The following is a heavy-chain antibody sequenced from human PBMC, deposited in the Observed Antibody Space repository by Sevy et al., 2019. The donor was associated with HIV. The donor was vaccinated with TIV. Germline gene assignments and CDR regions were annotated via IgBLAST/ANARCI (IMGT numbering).Heavy chain of an antibody. Sequence: GGSLRLTCAASGFTFSSYSMNWVRRAPGKGLEWVSSLSRSSSYIYYADSVKGRFTISRDNAKNSLYLQMNSLRAEDTAVYYCATEGEYSSSSGGLDYWGQGTLVTVSS. CDR1: GFTFSSYS. CDR2: LSRSSSYI. V-gene: IGHV3-21*01. J-gene: IGHJ4*02. CDR3: ATEGEYSSSSGGLDY. D-gene: IGHD6-6*01.